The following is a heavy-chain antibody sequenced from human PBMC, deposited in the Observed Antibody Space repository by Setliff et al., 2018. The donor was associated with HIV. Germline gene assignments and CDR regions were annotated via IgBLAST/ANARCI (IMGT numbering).Heavy chain of an antibody. D-gene: IGHD3-3*01. CDR3: VRGVQSPPHYSYYYMDV. Sequence: VKVSCKASRSTFNSHTVNWVRQAPGQGLDWMGRIIPILGVANYAQRFQGKVTITADKSTSTAYMELTSLRFDDTAMYYCVRGVQSPPHYSYYYMDVWGEGTMVTVSS. V-gene: IGHV1-69*02. J-gene: IGHJ6*03. CDR1: RSTFNSHT. CDR2: IIPILGVA.